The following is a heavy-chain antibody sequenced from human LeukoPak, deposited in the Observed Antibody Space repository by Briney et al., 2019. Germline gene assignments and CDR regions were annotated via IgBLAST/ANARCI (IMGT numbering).Heavy chain of an antibody. CDR2: INRSGST. D-gene: IGHD6-13*01. CDR1: GGSFSGYY. CDR3: ARSVGSSWYGRPLSPFDP. J-gene: IGHJ5*02. V-gene: IGHV4-34*01. Sequence: SETLSLTCAVYGGSFSGYYWSWIRQPPVKGLEWIGEINRSGSTNYNPSLKSRVTISVDMSKNQFSLKLSSVTAADTAVYYCARSVGSSWYGRPLSPFDPWGQGTLVTVSS.